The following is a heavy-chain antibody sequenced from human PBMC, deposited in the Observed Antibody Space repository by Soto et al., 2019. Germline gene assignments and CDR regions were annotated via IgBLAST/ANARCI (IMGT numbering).Heavy chain of an antibody. CDR1: GYSFTSYA. CDR3: ARSVAVPASFDY. Sequence: QVQLVQSGAEEKKPGASVKVSCKASGYSFTSYAMHWVRQAPGQRLEWMRWINAGNGNTKYSQQFQGRVTITSDTAASTAYIELRSLRSEDTAMYSCARSVAVPASFDYWGQGTLVTVSS. CDR2: INAGNGNT. D-gene: IGHD6-19*01. V-gene: IGHV1-3*05. J-gene: IGHJ4*02.